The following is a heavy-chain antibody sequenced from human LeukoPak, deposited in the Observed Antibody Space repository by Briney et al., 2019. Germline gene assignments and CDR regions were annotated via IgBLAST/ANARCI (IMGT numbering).Heavy chain of an antibody. CDR1: GGTFKNYA. V-gene: IGHV1-69*06. J-gene: IGHJ3*02. D-gene: IGHD2-8*01. CDR2: IIPIFGTA. Sequence: SVKVSCKASGGTFKNYAISWVRQAPGQGLEWMGGIIPIFGTANYAQKFQGRVTITADKSTSTAYMELSSLRSEDTAVYYCASGCTNGVCYRGNAFDIWGQGTMVTVSS. CDR3: ASGCTNGVCYRGNAFDI.